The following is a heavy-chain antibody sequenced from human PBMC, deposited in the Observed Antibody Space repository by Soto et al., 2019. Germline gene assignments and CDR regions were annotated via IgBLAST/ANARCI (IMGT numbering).Heavy chain of an antibody. CDR1: GFTFSNYA. Sequence: EVQLLESGGGLVQPGGSLRLSCAASGFTFSNYAMNWVRQAPGKGLEWVSTISSSSGSTYYADSVKGRFTISRDNSKNFLYLQMNSLRGDDTAVDYCAKVGSERYSGQHSDYWGQGTLVTISS. V-gene: IGHV3-23*01. CDR3: AKVGSERYSGQHSDY. CDR2: ISSSSGST. J-gene: IGHJ4*02. D-gene: IGHD5-12*01.